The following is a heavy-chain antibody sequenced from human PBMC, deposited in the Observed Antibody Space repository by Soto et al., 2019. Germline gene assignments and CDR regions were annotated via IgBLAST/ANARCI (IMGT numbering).Heavy chain of an antibody. J-gene: IGHJ4*02. V-gene: IGHV4-59*03. CDR3: AKFRRNYFGD. D-gene: IGHD3-10*01. CDR2: IYHIGTT. Sequence: QVQLQESGPGLVKPSETLSLTCTVSGDSMSPFYWSWIRQLPGKGLEWIGYIYHIGTTTYNPSLKSRVTISLDSSKNQFSLKLTSVTAADTAVYYCAKFRRNYFGDWGQGTLVTVSS. CDR1: GDSMSPFY.